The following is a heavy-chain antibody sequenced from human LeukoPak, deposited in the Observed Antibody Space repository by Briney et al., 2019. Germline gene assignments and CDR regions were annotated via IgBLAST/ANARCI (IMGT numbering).Heavy chain of an antibody. V-gene: IGHV4-31*03. CDR3: ARVRCNTPTCYNDYFYGMDV. CDR1: GGSICRDGYD. J-gene: IGHJ6*02. D-gene: IGHD2-2*02. CDR2: THDSGST. Sequence: PSETLSLTCTVSGGSICRDGYDWNWIRQHPAEGLEWIGYTHDSGSTDYNSSLKSRVTISIDTSKNQFSLKLNSVTAADTAVYYCARVRCNTPTCYNDYFYGMDVWGQGTTVTVSS.